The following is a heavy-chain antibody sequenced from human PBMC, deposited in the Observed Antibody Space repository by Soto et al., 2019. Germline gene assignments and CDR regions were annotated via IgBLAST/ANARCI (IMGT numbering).Heavy chain of an antibody. D-gene: IGHD3-16*01. CDR1: GFTFGTYA. CDR2: ISGSGRTT. J-gene: IGHJ6*03. Sequence: EVQLLESGGGLVQPGGSLRLSCAASGFTFGTYAMKWLRQAPGRGLEFVSFISGSGRTTYYADSGKGRFTVSRDNSKHTMYLQMHSLRAEDPALYYCAKFRGTSYPYYNMAVWGTGTPVTVSS. V-gene: IGHV3-23*01. CDR3: AKFRGTSYPYYNMAV.